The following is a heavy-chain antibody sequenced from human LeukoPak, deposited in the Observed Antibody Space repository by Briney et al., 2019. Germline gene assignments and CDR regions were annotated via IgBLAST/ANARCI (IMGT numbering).Heavy chain of an antibody. CDR3: ARDPYVVGATDY. V-gene: IGHV1-2*02. Sequence: ASVKVSCKASGYTFTGYYMHWVRQAPGQGSEWMGWINPNSGGTNYAQKFQGRVTMTRDTSLSTAYMELSRLRSDDTAVYYCARDPYVVGATDYWGQGTLVTVSS. CDR1: GYTFTGYY. D-gene: IGHD1-26*01. CDR2: INPNSGGT. J-gene: IGHJ4*02.